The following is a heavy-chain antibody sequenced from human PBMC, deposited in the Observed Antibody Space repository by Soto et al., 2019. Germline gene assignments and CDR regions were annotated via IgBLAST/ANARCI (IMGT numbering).Heavy chain of an antibody. CDR2: IYWDDDK. V-gene: IGHV2-5*02. Sequence: SGPTLVNPTQTLTLTCTFSGFSLSPSGVGVGWIRQPPGKALEWLALIYWDDDKRYSPSLKSRLTITKDTSKNQVVLTMTNMDPVDTATYYCAYSGDTAMVFWPLFDYWGQGTLVTV. J-gene: IGHJ4*02. D-gene: IGHD5-18*01. CDR3: AYSGDTAMVFWPLFDY. CDR1: GFSLSPSGVG.